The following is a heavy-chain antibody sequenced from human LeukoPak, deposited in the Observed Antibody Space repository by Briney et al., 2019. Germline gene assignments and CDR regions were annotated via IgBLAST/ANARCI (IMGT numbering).Heavy chain of an antibody. CDR1: GYTFTGYY. J-gene: IGHJ6*02. V-gene: IGHV1-2*04. CDR2: INPNSGGT. D-gene: IGHD5-18*01. Sequence: ASVKVSCKASGYTFTGYYMHWVRQAPGQGLEWMGWINPNSGGTNYAQKFQGWVTMTRDTSISTAYMELSRLRSDDTAVYYCARGMGTYSYGPRVYYYYYGMDVWGQGATVTVSS. CDR3: ARGMGTYSYGPRVYYYYYGMDV.